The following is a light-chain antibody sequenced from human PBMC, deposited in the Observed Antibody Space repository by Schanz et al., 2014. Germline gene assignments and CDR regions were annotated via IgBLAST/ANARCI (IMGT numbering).Light chain of an antibody. CDR1: SSDVGGYNY. Sequence: QSALTQPPSASGSPGQSVTISCTGTSSDVGGYNYVSWYQQHPGKAPKLMISEVSKRPSGVPDRFSGSKSGNTASLTVSGXXXXXEADYYCCSYAGSSTRHWVFGGGTKVTVL. CDR2: EVS. CDR3: CSYAGSSTRHWV. J-gene: IGLJ3*02. V-gene: IGLV2-8*01.